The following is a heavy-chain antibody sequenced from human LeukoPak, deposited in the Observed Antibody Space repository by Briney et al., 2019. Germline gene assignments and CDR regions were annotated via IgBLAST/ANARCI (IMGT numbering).Heavy chain of an antibody. V-gene: IGHV3-48*02. CDR3: ARAAMITFGGVTDY. CDR2: ISSSSSTI. CDR1: GFTVSSNY. J-gene: IGHJ4*02. Sequence: PGGSLRLSCAASGFTVSSNYMNWVRQAPGKGLELVSYISSSSSTIYYADSVKGRFTVSRDNAKNSLFLQMNSLRDEDTAVYYCARAAMITFGGVTDYWGQGTLVTVSS. D-gene: IGHD3-16*01.